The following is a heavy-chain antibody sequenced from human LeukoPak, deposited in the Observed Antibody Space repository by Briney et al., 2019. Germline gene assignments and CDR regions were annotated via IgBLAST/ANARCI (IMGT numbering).Heavy chain of an antibody. CDR2: ISGSGGST. J-gene: IGHJ4*02. CDR3: AKDRATYYYDSSGFS. Sequence: GGSLRLSCAASGFTFSSYAMSWARQAPGKGLEWVSAISGSGGSTYYADSVKGRFTISRDNSRNTLYLQMNSLRAEDTAVYYCAKDRATYYYDSSGFSWGQGTLVTVSS. CDR1: GFTFSSYA. D-gene: IGHD3-22*01. V-gene: IGHV3-23*01.